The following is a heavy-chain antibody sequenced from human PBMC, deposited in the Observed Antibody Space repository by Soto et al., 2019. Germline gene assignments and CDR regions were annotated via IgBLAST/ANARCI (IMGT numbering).Heavy chain of an antibody. CDR2: IIPISDTT. CDR1: GGTFSSYA. D-gene: IGHD2-2*01. V-gene: IGHV1-69*01. Sequence: QVQLVQSGAEVKKPGSSVKVSCKASGGTFSSYAISWVRQAPGQGLEWMGGIIPISDTTNYAQKFQGRVTITADESTSTAYMELSSLRSEDTAVYYCARSQGSSTSLEIYYYYYYGRDVWGQWTTVTVSS. J-gene: IGHJ6*02. CDR3: ARSQGSSTSLEIYYYYYYGRDV.